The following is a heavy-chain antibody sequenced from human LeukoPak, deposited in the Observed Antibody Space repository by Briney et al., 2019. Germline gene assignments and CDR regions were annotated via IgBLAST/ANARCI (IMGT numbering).Heavy chain of an antibody. CDR2: FDPEDGET. Sequence: ASVKVSSKVSGYTLTELSMHWVRQAPGKGLEWMGGFDPEDGETIYAQKFRGRVTMTEDTSTDTAYMELSSLRSEDTAVYYCATSSGYQLGAFDIWGQGTMVTVSS. CDR1: GYTLTELS. J-gene: IGHJ3*02. V-gene: IGHV1-24*01. D-gene: IGHD3-22*01. CDR3: ATSSGYQLGAFDI.